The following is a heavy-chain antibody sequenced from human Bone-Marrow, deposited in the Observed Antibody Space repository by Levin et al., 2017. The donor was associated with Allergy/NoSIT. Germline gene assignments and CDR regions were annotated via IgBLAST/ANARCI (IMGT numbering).Heavy chain of an antibody. J-gene: IGHJ6*03. CDR1: GYTFTGYY. CDR2: INPNSGGT. V-gene: IGHV1-2*02. D-gene: IGHD6-19*01. Sequence: GESLKISCKASGYTFTGYYMHWVRQAPGQGLEWMGWINPNSGGTNYAQKFQGRVTMTRDTSISTAYMELSRLRSDDTAVYYCARYKQWGRVNYYYYYMDGWGKGTTVTVSS. CDR3: ARYKQWGRVNYYYYYMDG.